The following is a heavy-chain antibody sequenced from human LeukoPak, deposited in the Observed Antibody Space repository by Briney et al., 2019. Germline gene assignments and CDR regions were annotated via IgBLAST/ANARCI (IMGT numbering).Heavy chain of an antibody. CDR2: IKSKTDGGTT. D-gene: IGHD3-22*01. CDR1: GFTFSNAW. Sequence: GGSLRLSCAASGFTFSNAWMSWVRQAPGKGLEWVGRIKSKTDGGTTDYAAPVKGRFTISRDDSKNTLYLQMNSLKTEDTAVYYCTTATITMIVVVITGDAFDIWGQGTMVTVSS. V-gene: IGHV3-15*01. CDR3: TTATITMIVVVITGDAFDI. J-gene: IGHJ3*02.